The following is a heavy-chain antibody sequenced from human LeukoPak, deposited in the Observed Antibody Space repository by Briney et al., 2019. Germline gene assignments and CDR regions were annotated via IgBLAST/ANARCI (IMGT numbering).Heavy chain of an antibody. CDR3: ASPSRYSQYYFDY. CDR2: ISAYNGNT. D-gene: IGHD6-13*01. J-gene: IGHJ4*02. CDR1: GGTFSSYG. Sequence: ASVKVSCKASGGTFSSYGISWVRQAPGQGLEWMGWISAYNGNTNYAQKLQGRVTMTTDTSTSTAYMELRSLRSDDTAVYCCASPSRYSQYYFDYWGQGTLVTVSS. V-gene: IGHV1-18*01.